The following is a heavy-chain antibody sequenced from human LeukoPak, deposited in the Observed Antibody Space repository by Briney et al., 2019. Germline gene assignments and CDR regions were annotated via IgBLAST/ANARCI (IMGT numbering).Heavy chain of an antibody. CDR2: ISGSGGST. D-gene: IGHD6-19*01. CDR3: AKDLRQWLVPDY. V-gene: IGHV3-23*01. J-gene: IGHJ4*02. Sequence: GGSLRLSCAASGFTLSSYAMSWVRQAPGKGLEWVSAISGSGGSTYYADSVKGRFTISRDNSKNTLYLQMNSLRAEDTAVYYCAKDLRQWLVPDYWGQGTLVTVSS. CDR1: GFTLSSYA.